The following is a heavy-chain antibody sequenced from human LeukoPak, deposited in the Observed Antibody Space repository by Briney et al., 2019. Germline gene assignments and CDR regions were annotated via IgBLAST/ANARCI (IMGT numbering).Heavy chain of an antibody. CDR1: GFTFRSYG. V-gene: IGHV3-30*03. D-gene: IGHD3-3*01. CDR3: ARSYDFWSGDNDAFDI. Sequence: GGSLRLSCAASGFTFRSYGMHWARQAPGKGLEWVAVISDDGSNKYYADSVKGRFTISRDNSKNTLYLQMNSLRAEDTAVYYCARSYDFWSGDNDAFDIWGQGTMVTVSS. CDR2: ISDDGSNK. J-gene: IGHJ3*02.